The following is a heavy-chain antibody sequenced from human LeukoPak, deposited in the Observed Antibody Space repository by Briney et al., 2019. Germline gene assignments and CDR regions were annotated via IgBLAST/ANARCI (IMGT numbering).Heavy chain of an antibody. Sequence: GASVKVSCKASGYTFTSYGISWVRQAPGKGLEWMGGFDPEDGETIYAQKFQGRVTMTEDTSTDTAYMELSSLRSEDTAVYYCATLPITIFGVSFDYWGQGTLVTVSS. CDR1: GYTFTSYG. CDR2: FDPEDGET. D-gene: IGHD3-3*01. V-gene: IGHV1-24*01. CDR3: ATLPITIFGVSFDY. J-gene: IGHJ4*02.